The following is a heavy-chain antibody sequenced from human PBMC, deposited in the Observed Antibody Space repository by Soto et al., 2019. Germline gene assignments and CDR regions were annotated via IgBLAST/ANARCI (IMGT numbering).Heavy chain of an antibody. Sequence: EVQLLESGGGLVQPGGSLRLSCAASGFTFSSFAMSWVRQAPGKGLEWVSAIGSRGDSTYYADSVKGRFTISRDNSKNTPYLQMNSLRADDTAVYYCAKDLIYGYNSGRPFDSWGQGTLVTVSS. D-gene: IGHD6-19*01. J-gene: IGHJ4*02. CDR3: AKDLIYGYNSGRPFDS. V-gene: IGHV3-23*01. CDR2: IGSRGDST. CDR1: GFTFSSFA.